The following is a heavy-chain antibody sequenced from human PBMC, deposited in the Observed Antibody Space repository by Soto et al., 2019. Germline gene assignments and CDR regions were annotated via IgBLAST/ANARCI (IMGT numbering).Heavy chain of an antibody. V-gene: IGHV3-23*01. CDR3: AKDKGAGSYTNWCFEV. CDR2: IHGSGAIT. J-gene: IGHJ2*01. D-gene: IGHD3-10*01. Sequence: PGGSLRLSCAASGLTFSRFSMSWVRQAPGKGLEWVATIHGSGAITNYADSVRGRFTISRDNSKDTMYLQLNTLRVEDTAVYYCAKDKGAGSYTNWCFEVWGRGTLVTVSS. CDR1: GLTFSRFS.